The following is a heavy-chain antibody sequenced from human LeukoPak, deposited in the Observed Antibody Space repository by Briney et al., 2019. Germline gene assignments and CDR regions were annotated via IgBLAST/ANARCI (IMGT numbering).Heavy chain of an antibody. Sequence: GGSLRLSCAASGFTFSSYAMSWVRQAPGKGLEWVSLIYSGGSTYYTDSVKGRFTISRDNSKNTLYLQMNSLRAEDTAVYYCARRAGDYSHPYDYWGQGILVTVSS. CDR3: ARRAGDYSHPYDY. D-gene: IGHD3-22*01. CDR2: IYSGGST. J-gene: IGHJ4*02. CDR1: GFTFSSYA. V-gene: IGHV3-53*01.